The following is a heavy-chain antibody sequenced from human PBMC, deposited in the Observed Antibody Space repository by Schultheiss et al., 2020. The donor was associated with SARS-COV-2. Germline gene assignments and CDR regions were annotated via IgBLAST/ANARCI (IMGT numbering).Heavy chain of an antibody. J-gene: IGHJ4*02. CDR2: IYHSGST. CDR1: GYSISSSYY. CDR3: ARESGSSGTAW. V-gene: IGHV4-38-2*02. Sequence: SETLSLTCAVSGYSISSSYYWGWFRQHPGMGLEWIGSIYHSGSTYYNPSLKSRVTISVDTSKNQFSLKLSSVTAADTAVYYCARESGSSGTAWWGQGTLVTVSS. D-gene: IGHD3-22*01.